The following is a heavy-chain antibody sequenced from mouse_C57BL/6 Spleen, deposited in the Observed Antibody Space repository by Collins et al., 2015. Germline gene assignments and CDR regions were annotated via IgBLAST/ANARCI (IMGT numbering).Heavy chain of an antibody. CDR2: IDPSDSYT. CDR3: ASDERGFAY. Sequence: QVQLQQPGAELVKPGASVKLSCKASGYTFTSYWMQWVKQRPGQGLEWIGEIDPSDSYTNYNQKFKGKATLTVDTSSSTAYMQLSSLTSEDSAVYYCASDERGFAYWGQGTLVTVSA. CDR1: GYTFTSYW. J-gene: IGHJ3*01. D-gene: IGHD2-3*01. V-gene: IGHV1-50*01.